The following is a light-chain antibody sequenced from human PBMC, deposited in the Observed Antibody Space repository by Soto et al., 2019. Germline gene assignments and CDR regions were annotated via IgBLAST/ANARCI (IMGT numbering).Light chain of an antibody. CDR1: QSVSSSY. J-gene: IGKJ2*01. CDR3: QQYGSSPLYT. V-gene: IGKV3-20*01. Sequence: EIVLTQSPGTLSLSPGERATLSCRASQSVSSSYLAWYQQKPGQAPRLLIYGASSRATGIPDRFSGSGSGTNLTLTIRRAASGDFSVYYCQQYGSSPLYTFGQGTKLEIK. CDR2: GAS.